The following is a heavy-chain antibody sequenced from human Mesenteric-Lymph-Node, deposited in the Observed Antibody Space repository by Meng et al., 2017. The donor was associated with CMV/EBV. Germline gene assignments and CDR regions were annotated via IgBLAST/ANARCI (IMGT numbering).Heavy chain of an antibody. J-gene: IGHJ5*02. D-gene: IGHD3-9*01. CDR3: ARAGYYDILTGWSDRHNWFDP. V-gene: IGHV4-39*07. Sequence: GSLRLSCTVSGGSISSSSYYWGWIRQPPGKGLEWIGNIYYSGGTYYNPSLKSRVTISVDTSKNQFSLKLSSVTAADTAVYYCARAGYYDILTGWSDRHNWFDPWGQGTLVTVSS. CDR1: GGSISSSSYY. CDR2: IYYSGGT.